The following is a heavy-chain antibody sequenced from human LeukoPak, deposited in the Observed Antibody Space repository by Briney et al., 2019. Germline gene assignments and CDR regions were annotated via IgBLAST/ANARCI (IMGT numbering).Heavy chain of an antibody. CDR2: IYPGDSDT. Sequence: GESLKISCKGSGYSFTSYWIGWVRQMPGKGLEWMGIIYPGDSDTRYSPSFQGQVTISADKSISTAYLQWSSLKASDTAMYYCASTGGATTTGDAFDIWGHGTMVTVSS. J-gene: IGHJ3*02. D-gene: IGHD1-26*01. V-gene: IGHV5-51*03. CDR1: GYSFTSYW. CDR3: ASTGGATTTGDAFDI.